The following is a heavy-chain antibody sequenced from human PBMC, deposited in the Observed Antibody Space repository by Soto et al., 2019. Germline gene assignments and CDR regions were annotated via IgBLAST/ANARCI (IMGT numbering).Heavy chain of an antibody. CDR2: IYSSGST. J-gene: IGHJ3*01. Sequence: EVQLVESGGGLIQPGGSLRLSCAASGFTFSSNDMNWVRQAPGKGLAWVSLIYSSGSTSYADSVKGRFTISRDNPKNTLYLQMSSLRAEDTAVYYCATRPLLPGAPWGQGTMVTVSS. V-gene: IGHV3-53*01. CDR1: GFTFSSND. CDR3: ATRPLLPGAP. D-gene: IGHD3-22*01.